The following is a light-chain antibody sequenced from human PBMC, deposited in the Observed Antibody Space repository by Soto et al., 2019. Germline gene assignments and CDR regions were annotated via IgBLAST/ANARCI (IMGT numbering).Light chain of an antibody. CDR1: QRVSSH. Sequence: ETVMTQSPVSLSVSPGDTATLSCRASQRVSSHLAWYQQKPGQPPRLLIYGASNRATGIPDRFSGSGSGTDFTLTISRLEPEDFAVYYCQQYGSSGTFGQGTKVDIK. CDR3: QQYGSSGT. V-gene: IGKV3-20*01. CDR2: GAS. J-gene: IGKJ1*01.